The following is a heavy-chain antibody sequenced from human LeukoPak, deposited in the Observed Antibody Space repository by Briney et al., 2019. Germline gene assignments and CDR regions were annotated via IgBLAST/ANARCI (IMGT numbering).Heavy chain of an antibody. CDR2: ISGGGGST. V-gene: IGHV3-23*01. J-gene: IGHJ2*01. D-gene: IGHD6-19*01. CDR1: GFTFSSYA. CDR3: AKDGEEQWLVPNWYFDL. Sequence: GGPLRLSCAASGFTFSSYAMSWVRQAPGKGLEWVSAISGGGGSTYYADSVKGRFTISRDNTKNTLYLQMISLRAEDTAVYYCAKDGEEQWLVPNWYFDLWGRGTLVTVSS.